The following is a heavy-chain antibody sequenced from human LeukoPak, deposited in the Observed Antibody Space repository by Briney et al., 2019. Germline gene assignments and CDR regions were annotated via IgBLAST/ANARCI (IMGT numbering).Heavy chain of an antibody. CDR3: ARGYGDWFDP. Sequence: GGSLRLSCAASGFTFSTYWMHWVRQDPGKGLLWVSRIKGDGSSTNYADSVKGRFPTSRDNAKNTLYLQMNSLRAENTSVYYCARGYGDWFDPWGQGTLVTVSS. CDR1: GFTFSTYW. J-gene: IGHJ5*02. CDR2: IKGDGSST. V-gene: IGHV3-74*01. D-gene: IGHD4-17*01.